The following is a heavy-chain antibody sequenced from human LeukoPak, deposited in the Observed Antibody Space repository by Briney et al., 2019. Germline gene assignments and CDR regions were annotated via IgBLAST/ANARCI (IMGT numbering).Heavy chain of an antibody. J-gene: IGHJ4*02. CDR1: IVYLSISC. D-gene: IGHD5-24*01. CDR3: AVGGGHNSFDN. Sequence: GGCLRVSRAPPIVYLSISCTCWGCQGLRKRREWVANINQDGSAKNYADSVRGRFTISRDNAQNSLYLQMNSLRAEDTAVYYCAVGGGHNSFDNWGQGTLVTVSS. V-gene: IGHV3-7*01. CDR2: INQDGSAK.